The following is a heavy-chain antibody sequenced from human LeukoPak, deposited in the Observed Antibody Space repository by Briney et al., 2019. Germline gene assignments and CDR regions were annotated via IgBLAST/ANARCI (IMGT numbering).Heavy chain of an antibody. CDR1: GYTLTELS. V-gene: IGHV1-24*01. Sequence: ASVKVSCKVSGYTLTELSMHWVRQAPGKGLEWMGGFDPEDGETIYAQKFQGRVTMTEDTSTDTAYMELSSLRSEDTAVYYCARPHLGYCSGGSCYGAWFDPWGQGTLVTVSS. CDR2: FDPEDGET. CDR3: ARPHLGYCSGGSCYGAWFDP. D-gene: IGHD2-15*01. J-gene: IGHJ5*02.